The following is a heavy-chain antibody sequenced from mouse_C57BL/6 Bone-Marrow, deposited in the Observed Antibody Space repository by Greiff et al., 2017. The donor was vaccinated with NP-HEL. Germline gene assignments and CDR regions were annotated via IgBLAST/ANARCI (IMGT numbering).Heavy chain of an antibody. CDR2: IYPGDGDT. J-gene: IGHJ2*01. D-gene: IGHD2-4*01. Sequence: VQLVESGPELVKPGASVKISCKASGYAFSSSWMNWVKQRPGKGLEWIGRIYPGDGDTNYNGKFKGKATLTADKSSSTAYMQLSSLTSEDSAVYFCARDDYDEKDYFDYWGQGTTLTVSS. CDR3: ARDDYDEKDYFDY. CDR1: GYAFSSSW. V-gene: IGHV1-82*01.